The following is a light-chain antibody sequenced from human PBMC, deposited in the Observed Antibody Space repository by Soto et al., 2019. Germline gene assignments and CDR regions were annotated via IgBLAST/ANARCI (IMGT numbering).Light chain of an antibody. CDR2: GAS. V-gene: IGKV3-15*01. J-gene: IGKJ2*01. CDR3: QQYNDWPMYT. CDR1: QRVDSN. Sequence: EIVMTQSPATLSVSPGERATLSCRASQRVDSNLAWYQQKPGQAPRLLIYGASTRATGIPARFSGSGSGTEFTLTISSLQSEDFAVYYCQQYNDWPMYTFAQGTKLEIK.